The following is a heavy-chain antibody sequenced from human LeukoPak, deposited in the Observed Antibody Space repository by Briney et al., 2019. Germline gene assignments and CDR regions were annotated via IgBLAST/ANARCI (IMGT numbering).Heavy chain of an antibody. D-gene: IGHD3-10*01. V-gene: IGHV4-38-2*02. J-gene: IGHJ4*02. CDR3: ARRLMADY. Sequence: PSETLSLTCTVSGYSISSGYYWGWIRPPPGKGLEWIGSIYHSGSTYYNPSLKSRVTISVDTSKNQFSLKLSSVTAAGTAVYYCARRLMADYWGQGTLVTVSS. CDR1: GYSISSGYY. CDR2: IYHSGST.